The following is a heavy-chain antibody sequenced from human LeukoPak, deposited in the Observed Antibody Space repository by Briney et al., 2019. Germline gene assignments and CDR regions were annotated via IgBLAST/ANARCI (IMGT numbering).Heavy chain of an antibody. V-gene: IGHV3-30*04. Sequence: GGSLRLSCAASGFTFSSYAMHWVRQAPGKGLEWVAVISYDGSNKYYADSAKGRFTISRDNSKNTLYLQMNSLRAEDTAVYYCARAISTAKLTIAVAVSDYWGQGTLVTVSS. CDR3: ARAISTAKLTIAVAVSDY. CDR1: GFTFSSYA. J-gene: IGHJ4*02. CDR2: ISYDGSNK. D-gene: IGHD6-19*01.